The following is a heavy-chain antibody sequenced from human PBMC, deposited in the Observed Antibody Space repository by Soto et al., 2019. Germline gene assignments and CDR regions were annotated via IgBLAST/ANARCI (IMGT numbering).Heavy chain of an antibody. J-gene: IGHJ4*02. Sequence: PGGSLRLSCAASGFTFSIYAMTWVRQSPGKGLEWVSSMSRTGDNTYYADSVKGRFTISRDNSKNTLYLQMNSLRAEDTAIYYCAKDQSNSNPLNYFDFWGPGTLVTVSS. D-gene: IGHD3-22*01. CDR2: MSRTGDNT. V-gene: IGHV3-23*01. CDR1: GFTFSIYA. CDR3: AKDQSNSNPLNYFDF.